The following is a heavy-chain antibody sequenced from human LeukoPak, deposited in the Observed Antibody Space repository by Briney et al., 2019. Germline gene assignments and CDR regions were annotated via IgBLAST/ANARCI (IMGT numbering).Heavy chain of an antibody. J-gene: IGHJ2*01. CDR1: GYSFNSYW. V-gene: IGHV5-51*01. D-gene: IGHD3-10*01. Sequence: GASLKISCKGSGYSFNSYWIGWVRQMSGKGLEWMGIIYPGDSDVRYSPSFQGQVTISADKSISTAYLQWSSLKASDTAIYYCATVGYGSGSFYGYLDLWGRGTLLTVSS. CDR3: ATVGYGSGSFYGYLDL. CDR2: IYPGDSDV.